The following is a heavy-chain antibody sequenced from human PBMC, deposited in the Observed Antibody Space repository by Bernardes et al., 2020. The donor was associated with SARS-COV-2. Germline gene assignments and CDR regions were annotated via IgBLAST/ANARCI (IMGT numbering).Heavy chain of an antibody. J-gene: IGHJ5*02. CDR3: AKSPFDWLFFNHPSIDP. CDR2: ISYDGSNK. CDR1: GFTFSSYG. Sequence: SLRLSCAASGFTFSSYGMHWVRQAPGKGLEWVAVISYDGSNKYYADSVKGRFTISRDNSKNTLYLQMNSLRAEDTAVYYCAKSPFDWLFFNHPSIDPWGQGTLVTVSS. V-gene: IGHV3-30*18. D-gene: IGHD3-9*01.